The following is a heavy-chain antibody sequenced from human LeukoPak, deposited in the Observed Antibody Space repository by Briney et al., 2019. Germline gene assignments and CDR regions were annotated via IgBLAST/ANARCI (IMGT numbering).Heavy chain of an antibody. V-gene: IGHV5-51*01. J-gene: IGHJ4*02. CDR1: GYTFINYW. CDR2: IYPSDSDT. D-gene: IGHD3-10*01. Sequence: GESLKISCKGSGYTFINYWIAWVRQMPGKGLEWMGIIYPSDSDTRYSPSFQGQVTISADKSISTAYLQWSSLKASDTAMYYCAAYGSGSYYNSGSFDYWGQGTLVTVSS. CDR3: AAYGSGSYYNSGSFDY.